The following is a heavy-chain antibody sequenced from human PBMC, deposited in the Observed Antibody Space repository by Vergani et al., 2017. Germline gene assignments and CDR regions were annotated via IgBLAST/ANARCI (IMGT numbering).Heavy chain of an antibody. CDR2: ISGSGGST. CDR3: VRDRVDIVATTTYYYYYYGMDV. Sequence: EVQLLESGGGLVQPGGSLRLSCAASGFTFSSYAMSWVRQAPGKGLEWVSAISGSGGSTYYADSVKGRFTISRDNSKNTLYLQMNSLRAEDTAVYYCVRDRVDIVATTTYYYYYYGMDVWGQGP. D-gene: IGHD5-12*01. J-gene: IGHJ6*02. CDR1: GFTFSSYA. V-gene: IGHV3-23*01.